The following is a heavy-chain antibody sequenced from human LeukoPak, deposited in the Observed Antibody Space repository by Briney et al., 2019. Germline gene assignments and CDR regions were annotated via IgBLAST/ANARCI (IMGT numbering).Heavy chain of an antibody. J-gene: IGHJ5*02. CDR2: IWYDGSNK. CDR3: AKDGYYGGNSGHWFDP. D-gene: IGHD4-23*01. CDR1: GFTFSSYS. Sequence: GGSLRLSCAASGFTFSSYSMNWVRQAPGKGLEWVAVIWYDGSNKYYADSVKGRFTISRDNSKNTLYLQMNSLRAEDTAVYYCAKDGYYGGNSGHWFDPWGQGTLVTVSS. V-gene: IGHV3-33*06.